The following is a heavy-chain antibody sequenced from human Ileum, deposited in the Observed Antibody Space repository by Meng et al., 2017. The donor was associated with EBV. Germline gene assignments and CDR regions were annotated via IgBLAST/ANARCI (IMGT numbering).Heavy chain of an antibody. D-gene: IGHD3-22*01. CDR3: ASSDYYRSDY. Sequence: QAPVQDPGPGLVNPSGTLPLPCAVAVGSISRSDWWSWVRQPPGKGLEWIGETSHSGSTNYSPSLKSRVTISLDKSKNQLSLKLNSVTAADTAVYYCASSDYYRSDYWGQGTLVTVSS. CDR1: VGSISRSDW. CDR2: TSHSGST. V-gene: IGHV4-4*02. J-gene: IGHJ4*02.